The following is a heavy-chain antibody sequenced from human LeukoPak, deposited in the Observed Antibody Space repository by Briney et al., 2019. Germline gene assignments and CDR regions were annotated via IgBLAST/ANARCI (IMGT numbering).Heavy chain of an antibody. V-gene: IGHV3-23*01. CDR3: AKGVGGSANYYYMDV. CDR2: ISGSGGST. Sequence: PGGSLRLSCAASGFTLSSYAMSWVRQAPGKGLEWVSAISGSGGSTYYADSVKGRFTISRDNSKNTLYLQMNSLRVEDTAVYYCAKGVGGSANYYYMDVWGKGTTVTVSS. CDR1: GFTLSSYA. D-gene: IGHD3-10*01. J-gene: IGHJ6*03.